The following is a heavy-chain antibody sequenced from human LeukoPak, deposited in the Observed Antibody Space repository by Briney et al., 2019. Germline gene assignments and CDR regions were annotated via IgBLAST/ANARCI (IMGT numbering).Heavy chain of an antibody. D-gene: IGHD3-10*01. CDR3: AREPRRFGD. Sequence: ASVKVSCKASGYTFTGYYIHWVRQATGQGLEWLGYMNPNSGYTGYAQKFQGRVTMTSDTSINTAYMELSSLRSEDTAVYYCAREPRRFGDWGQGTLVTVSS. CDR2: MNPNSGYT. V-gene: IGHV1-8*02. CDR1: GYTFTGYY. J-gene: IGHJ4*02.